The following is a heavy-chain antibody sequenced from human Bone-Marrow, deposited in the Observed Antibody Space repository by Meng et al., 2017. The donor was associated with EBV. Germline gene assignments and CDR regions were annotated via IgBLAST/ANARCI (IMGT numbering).Heavy chain of an antibody. D-gene: IGHD1-1*01. J-gene: IGHJ4*02. V-gene: IGHV1-69*01. CDR2: IIPIFGTA. Sequence: QVQLVQSGAAVKKPGSSVKVSCKTSGGTFSSDAISWVRQAPGQGLEWMGGIIPIFGTANYAQKFQGRVTITADESTSTAYMELSSLGFEDTAVYFCVRRGGINWSDHSFDYWGQGPLVTVSS. CDR3: VRRGGINWSDHSFDY. CDR1: GGTFSSDA.